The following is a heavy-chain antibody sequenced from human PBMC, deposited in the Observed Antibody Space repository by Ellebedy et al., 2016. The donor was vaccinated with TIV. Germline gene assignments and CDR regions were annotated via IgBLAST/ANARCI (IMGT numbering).Heavy chain of an antibody. Sequence: PGGSLRLSCAASGFTFSTYAMSWVRQAPGKGLEWISAISGSGESKYYADSVKGRFTISRDNAKNSLSLQMNSLRDEDTAVYYCASFTMVRGVMDYWGQGTLVTVSS. CDR3: ASFTMVRGVMDY. CDR2: ISGSGESK. J-gene: IGHJ4*02. D-gene: IGHD3-10*01. V-gene: IGHV3-23*01. CDR1: GFTFSTYA.